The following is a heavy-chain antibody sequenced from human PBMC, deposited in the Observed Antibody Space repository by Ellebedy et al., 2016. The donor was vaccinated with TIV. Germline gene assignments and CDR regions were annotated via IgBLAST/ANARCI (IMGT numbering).Heavy chain of an antibody. CDR1: GFSFSTSG. CDR3: ARDFEYSSGWNGNAFDI. Sequence: GESLKISCAASGFSFSTSGMSWVRPAPGKGPEWLSCISSSTGNTNYADSVKGRFIISRDNARKSLYRQMNSLRAEETAVYYCARDFEYSSGWNGNAFDIWGQGTMVTVSS. J-gene: IGHJ3*02. V-gene: IGHV3-48*04. CDR2: ISSSTGNT. D-gene: IGHD6-19*01.